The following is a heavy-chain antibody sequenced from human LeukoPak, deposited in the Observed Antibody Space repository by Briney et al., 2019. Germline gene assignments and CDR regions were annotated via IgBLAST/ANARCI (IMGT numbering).Heavy chain of an antibody. Sequence: SETLSLTCAVYGGSFSGYYWSWIRQPPGKGLEWIGEINHSGSTNYNPSLKRRVTISGDTSQNQFSLKLSSVTAADPAVYYCARAVVVWGQGTLVTVSS. D-gene: IGHD2-2*01. J-gene: IGHJ4*02. V-gene: IGHV4-34*01. CDR3: ARAVVV. CDR2: INHSGST. CDR1: GGSFSGYY.